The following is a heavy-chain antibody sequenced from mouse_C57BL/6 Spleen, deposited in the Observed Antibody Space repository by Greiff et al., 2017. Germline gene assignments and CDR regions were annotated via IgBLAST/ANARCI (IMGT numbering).Heavy chain of an antibody. J-gene: IGHJ4*01. D-gene: IGHD2-4*01. Sequence: QVQLKQSGPELVKPGASVKISCKASGYAFSSSWMNWVKQRPGKGLEWIGRIYPGDGDTNYNGKFKGKATLTADKSSSTAYMQLSSLTSEDSAVYFCARGGYDYVHYYAMDYWGQGTSVTVSS. CDR2: IYPGDGDT. CDR1: GYAFSSSW. CDR3: ARGGYDYVHYYAMDY. V-gene: IGHV1-82*01.